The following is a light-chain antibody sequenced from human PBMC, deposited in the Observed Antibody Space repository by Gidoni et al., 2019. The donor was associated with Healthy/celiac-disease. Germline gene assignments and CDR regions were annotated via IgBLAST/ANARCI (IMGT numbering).Light chain of an antibody. J-gene: IGLJ2*01. V-gene: IGLV2-14*01. CDR3: SSYTSSSTLV. CDR2: DVS. Sequence: QSDPTPPASASGSPGQSITISCTGTNSDVGGYNYVSWYQQHPGKAPKLMIYDVSNRPSGVSNRFSGSKSGNTASLTISGLQAEDEADYYCSSYTSSSTLVFGGGTKLTVL. CDR1: NSDVGGYNY.